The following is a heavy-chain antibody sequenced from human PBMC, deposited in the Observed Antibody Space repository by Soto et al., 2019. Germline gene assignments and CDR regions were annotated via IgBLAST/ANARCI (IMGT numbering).Heavy chain of an antibody. CDR1: GYTFASYA. CDR3: ARDPPPPDY. J-gene: IGHJ4*02. V-gene: IGHV1-18*01. Sequence: QVQLVQSGAEVKKPGASVKVSCKASGYTFASYAISWMRQAPGQGLEWMGWISAYNGNTNYAQKLQGRVTMTTDTXTXTXYMELRSLRSDDTAVYYCARDPPPPDYWGQGTLVTVSS. CDR2: ISAYNGNT.